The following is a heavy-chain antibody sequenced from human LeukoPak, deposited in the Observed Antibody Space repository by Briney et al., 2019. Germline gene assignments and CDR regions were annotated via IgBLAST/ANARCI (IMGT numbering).Heavy chain of an antibody. D-gene: IGHD2-21*02. CDR1: GYSFTSCW. Sequence: GESLKISCKGSGYSFTSCWIGWVRQMPGKGLECMGIIYPGDSDIRYSPSFQGQVTISADKSISTAYLQWSSLKASDTAMYYCARTSYGGDSYTPFDYWGQGTLVTVSS. CDR2: IYPGDSDI. J-gene: IGHJ4*02. V-gene: IGHV5-51*01. CDR3: ARTSYGGDSYTPFDY.